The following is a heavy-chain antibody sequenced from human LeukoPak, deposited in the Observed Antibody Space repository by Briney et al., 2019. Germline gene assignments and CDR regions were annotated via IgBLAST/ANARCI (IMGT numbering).Heavy chain of an antibody. CDR2: ISYDGSKK. CDR1: GFTFSSYA. Sequence: GGSLRLSCVVSGFTFSSYAVHRVRQAPGKGLEWVAVISYDGSKKYHADSVEGRFTISRDNSKNTLWLQINSLTIEDTAVYYCARGESYRFDYWGQGTLVTVSS. D-gene: IGHD1-26*01. J-gene: IGHJ4*02. V-gene: IGHV3-30*04. CDR3: ARGESYRFDY.